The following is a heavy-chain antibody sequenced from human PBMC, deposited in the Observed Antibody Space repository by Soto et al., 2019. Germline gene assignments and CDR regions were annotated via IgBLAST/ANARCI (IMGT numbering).Heavy chain of an antibody. CDR3: AKDRQFRSYYESAGHYND. V-gene: IGHV3-23*01. CDR2: ISGRGGVT. J-gene: IGHJ4*02. CDR1: GFTFRNQE. D-gene: IGHD3-22*01. Sequence: EVQLLESGGGLVQPGGSLRLTCVGSGFTFRNQEMRWVRQAPGKGLEWVSGISGRGGVTYYSDSVKGRFPISRDNSKNTLYLQMNNLRANDTAVYYCAKDRQFRSYYESAGHYNDWGQGTLVTVSS.